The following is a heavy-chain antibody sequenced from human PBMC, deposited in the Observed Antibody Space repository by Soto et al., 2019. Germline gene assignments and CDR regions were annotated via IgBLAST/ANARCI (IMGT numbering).Heavy chain of an antibody. J-gene: IGHJ6*02. CDR3: AVIALYCSSTSCQGDYYYGMDV. Sequence: GESLKISCKGSGYSFTSYWIGWVRQMPGKGLEWMGIIYPGDSDTRYSPSFQGQVTISADKSISTAYLQWSSLKASDTAMYYCAVIALYCSSTSCQGDYYYGMDVWCQGTTVPV. CDR1: GYSFTSYW. V-gene: IGHV5-51*01. D-gene: IGHD2-2*01. CDR2: IYPGDSDT.